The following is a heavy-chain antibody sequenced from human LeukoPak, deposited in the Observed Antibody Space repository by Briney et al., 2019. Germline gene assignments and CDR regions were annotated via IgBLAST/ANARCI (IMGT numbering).Heavy chain of an antibody. CDR1: GYTFTSYG. Sequence: ASVKVSCKASGYTFTSYGISWVRQAPGQGLEWMGWISAYNGNTNYAQKLQGRVTMTTDTPTSTAYMELRSLRSDDTAVYYCARVVVVVPAAIGEHHYYMDVWGKGTTVTVSS. CDR3: ARVVVVVPAAIGEHHYYMDV. J-gene: IGHJ6*03. CDR2: ISAYNGNT. V-gene: IGHV1-18*01. D-gene: IGHD2-2*01.